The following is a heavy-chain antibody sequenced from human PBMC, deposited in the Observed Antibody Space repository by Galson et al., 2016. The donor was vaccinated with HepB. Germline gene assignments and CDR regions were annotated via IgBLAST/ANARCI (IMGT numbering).Heavy chain of an antibody. D-gene: IGHD2-2*01. J-gene: IGHJ2*01. V-gene: IGHV4-4*02. CDR3: SRAEYCSRTSCYLFWSLDL. Sequence: LSLTCSVSGGSISSSNWWTWVRQSPEMGLEWIGEIYHSGLTNYNPSLKNRVIISIDKSQNQFSLNLSSVTAAHTAVYYCSRAEYCSRTSCYLFWSLDLWGRGTLVTVSS. CDR2: IYHSGLT. CDR1: GGSISSSNW.